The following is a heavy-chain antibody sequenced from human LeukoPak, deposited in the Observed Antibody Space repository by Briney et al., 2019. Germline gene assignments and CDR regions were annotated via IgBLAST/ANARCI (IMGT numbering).Heavy chain of an antibody. CDR3: ATRGGSWSGDY. J-gene: IGHJ4*02. V-gene: IGHV4-59*01. Sequence: PSETLSLTCTVSGGSISSYYWSWIRQPPGKGLEWIGYIYYSGSTNYNPSLKSRVTISVDTSKNQFSLKLSSVTAADTAVYYCATRGGSWSGDYWGQGTLVTVSS. CDR1: GGSISSYY. D-gene: IGHD3-3*01. CDR2: IYYSGST.